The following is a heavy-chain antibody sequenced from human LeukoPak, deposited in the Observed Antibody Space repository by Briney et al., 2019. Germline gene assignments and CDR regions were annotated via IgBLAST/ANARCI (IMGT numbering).Heavy chain of an antibody. Sequence: GGSLRLSCAASGLTFSTYAMSWVRQAPGKGLEWVALIWNDAKKTYYRDSVKGRFTISRDNSKNTLSLQMNSLRAEDTALYYCARDNSYGSPLDHWGQGTLVIVSS. CDR3: ARDNSYGSPLDH. D-gene: IGHD3-10*01. CDR1: GLTFSTYA. J-gene: IGHJ4*02. CDR2: IWNDAKKT. V-gene: IGHV3-33*08.